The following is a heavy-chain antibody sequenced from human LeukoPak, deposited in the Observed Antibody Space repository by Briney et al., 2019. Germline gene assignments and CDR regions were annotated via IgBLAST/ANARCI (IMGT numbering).Heavy chain of an antibody. J-gene: IGHJ3*01. CDR3: AKDPNGDYIGAFDF. D-gene: IGHD4-17*01. CDR2: IIGNGGWA. CDR1: GLTFSSYA. Sequence: PGGSLRLSCAACGLTFSSYAMMWLRQAPGKGLEWVSAIIGNGGWALYADSVKGRFTISRDNTKNTLYLQMSSLRAEDTAVYYCAKDPNGDYIGAFDFWGQGTMVTVSS. V-gene: IGHV3-23*01.